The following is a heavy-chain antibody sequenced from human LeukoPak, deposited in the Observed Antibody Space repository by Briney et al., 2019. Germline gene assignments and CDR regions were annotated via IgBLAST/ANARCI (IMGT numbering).Heavy chain of an antibody. CDR3: ASWYYYGSGSYQLFDY. Sequence: SETLSLTCSVSGGSISSYYWSWIRQPPGKGLEWIGYIYYSGRTSYNPSLKSRVTISVDTSKNQFSLKLSSVTAADTAVYYCASWYYYGSGSYQLFDYWGQGTLVTVSS. D-gene: IGHD3-10*01. CDR2: IYYSGRT. V-gene: IGHV4-59*12. J-gene: IGHJ4*02. CDR1: GGSISSYY.